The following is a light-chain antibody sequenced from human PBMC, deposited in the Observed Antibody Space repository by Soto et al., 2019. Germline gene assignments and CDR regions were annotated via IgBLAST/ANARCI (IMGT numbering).Light chain of an antibody. CDR2: GAS. CDR3: QQYGSSPR. Sequence: EIVLTQSPGTLSLSPGERATLSCRASQSVSSSYLAWYQQKPGQAPRLLIYGASSRATGIPDRFSGSGSGTDFTLTISRLEPDYFAVYYCQQYGSSPRFGPGTKVDIK. J-gene: IGKJ3*01. CDR1: QSVSSSY. V-gene: IGKV3-20*01.